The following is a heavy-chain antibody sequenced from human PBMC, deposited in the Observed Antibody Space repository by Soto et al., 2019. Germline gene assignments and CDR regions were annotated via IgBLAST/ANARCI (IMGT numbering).Heavy chain of an antibody. CDR3: ARDTSWYPYYYYYGMDV. CDR1: GFTFSNYA. V-gene: IGHV3-23*01. D-gene: IGHD6-13*01. J-gene: IGHJ6*02. Sequence: EVQLLESGGGLIQPGGSLRLSCVASGFTFSNYAMSWVRQAPGKGPEWVSGVSDSGTTTYYADSVKGRFTISRDNSKNTLYLQMNSLRPDDTAVYYCARDTSWYPYYYYYGMDVWGQGTTVTVSS. CDR2: VSDSGTTT.